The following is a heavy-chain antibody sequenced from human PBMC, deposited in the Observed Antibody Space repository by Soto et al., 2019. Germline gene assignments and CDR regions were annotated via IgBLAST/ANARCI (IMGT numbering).Heavy chain of an antibody. V-gene: IGHV1-18*01. Sequence: QVQLVQSGAEVKKPGASVKVSCKASGYTFTSYGISWVRQAPGQGLEWMGWISAYNGNTNYAQTLQGRVTMTTDTSTSTANRELRSMRSDDTAVYYCAGVLGVLTSYYSYYTDFWGKGTTVTVSS. D-gene: IGHD2-8*01. CDR3: AGVLGVLTSYYSYYTDF. CDR2: ISAYNGNT. J-gene: IGHJ6*03. CDR1: GYTFTSYG.